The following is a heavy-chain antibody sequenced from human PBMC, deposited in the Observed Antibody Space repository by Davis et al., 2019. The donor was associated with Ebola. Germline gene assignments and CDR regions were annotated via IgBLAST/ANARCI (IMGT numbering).Heavy chain of an antibody. D-gene: IGHD6-19*01. J-gene: IGHJ6*02. Sequence: AASVKVSCKASGGTFSSYAISWVRQAPGQGLEWMGRIIPILGIANYAQKFQGRVTITADKSTSTAYMEPSSLRSEDTAVYYCARDRLYSSGGYYYYYGMDVWGQGTTVTVSS. CDR2: IIPILGIA. V-gene: IGHV1-69*04. CDR3: ARDRLYSSGGYYYYYGMDV. CDR1: GGTFSSYA.